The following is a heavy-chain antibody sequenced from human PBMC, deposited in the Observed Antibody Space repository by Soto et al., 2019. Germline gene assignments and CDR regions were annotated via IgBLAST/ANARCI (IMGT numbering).Heavy chain of an antibody. V-gene: IGHV1-3*01. CDR3: ARDPGYYDSSGYLFDP. CDR1: GYTFTSYA. D-gene: IGHD3-22*01. CDR2: INAGNGNT. J-gene: IGHJ5*02. Sequence: ASVKVSCKASGYTFTSYAMHWVRQAPGQRLEWMGWINAGNGNTKYSQKFQGRVTITRDTSASTAYMELSSLRSEDTAVYYCARDPGYYDSSGYLFDPWGQGTLVTVSS.